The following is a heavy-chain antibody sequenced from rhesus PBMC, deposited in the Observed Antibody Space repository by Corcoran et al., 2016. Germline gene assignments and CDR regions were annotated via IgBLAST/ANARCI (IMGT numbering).Heavy chain of an antibody. V-gene: IGHV4-73*01. Sequence: QVQLQQWGEGLLKPSETLSLTCAVYGGSISGYYYWSWIRQAPGRGLEGIGNIDGDCTNPKNSPTLKNRDTSSKDTSKKKLSLILSSVTAADSAVYYCACAGYRESWNVIGSGLDSWGQGVVVTVSS. D-gene: IGHD1-14*01. CDR1: GGSISGYYY. J-gene: IGHJ6*01. CDR3: ACAGYRESWNVIGSGLDS. CDR2: IDGDCTNP.